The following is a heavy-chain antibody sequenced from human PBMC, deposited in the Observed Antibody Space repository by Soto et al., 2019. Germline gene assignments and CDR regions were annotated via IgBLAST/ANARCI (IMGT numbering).Heavy chain of an antibody. V-gene: IGHV3-9*01. CDR1: GFTFDDYA. D-gene: IGHD6-19*01. J-gene: IGHJ5*02. Sequence: GGSLRLSCAASGFTFDDYAMHWVRQAPGKGLEWVSGISWNSGSIGYADSVKGRFTISRDNAKNSLYLQMNSLRAEDTALYYCAKDSGSGWLTTYNWFDPWGQGTLVTVSS. CDR3: AKDSGSGWLTTYNWFDP. CDR2: ISWNSGSI.